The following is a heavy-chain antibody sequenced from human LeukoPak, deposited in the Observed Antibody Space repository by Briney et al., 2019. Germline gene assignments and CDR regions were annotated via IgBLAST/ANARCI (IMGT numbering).Heavy chain of an antibody. V-gene: IGHV3-48*03. Sequence: PGGSLRLSCAASGFTFSSYEMNWVRQAPGKGLEWVSYISTSASTIYYADSVKGRFTSSRDNAKNSLYLQMNSRRAEDTAVYYCARRGTSRSSYYFDYWGQGTLVTVSS. J-gene: IGHJ4*02. CDR2: ISTSASTI. CDR1: GFTFSSYE. CDR3: ARRGTSRSSYYFDY.